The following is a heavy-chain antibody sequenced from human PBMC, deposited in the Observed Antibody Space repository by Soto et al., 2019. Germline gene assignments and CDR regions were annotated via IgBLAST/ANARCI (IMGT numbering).Heavy chain of an antibody. CDR2: IYHSGST. Sequence: QLQLQESGSGLVKPSQTLSLTCAVSGGSISSGGYSWSWIRQPPGKGLEWIGYIYHSGSTYYNPSLKSRVTISVDRSKNQFSRKLSSVTAADTAVDYWARGDTMIGGRFDYWGQGTLVTVSS. CDR3: ARGDTMIGGRFDY. CDR1: GGSISSGGYS. J-gene: IGHJ4*02. D-gene: IGHD3-22*01. V-gene: IGHV4-30-2*01.